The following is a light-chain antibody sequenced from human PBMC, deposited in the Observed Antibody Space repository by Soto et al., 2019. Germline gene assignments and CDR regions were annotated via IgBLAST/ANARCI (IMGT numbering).Light chain of an antibody. Sequence: EIVLTQSPATLSLSPGERATLSCRASQTFSSHLAWYQQKPGQAPRLLIYDASKRATGIPARFSGRWSVTDFTLTISSLEPEDFAVYYCQQRSNWPPVITVGQGTRLEIK. CDR3: QQRSNWPPVIT. J-gene: IGKJ5*01. V-gene: IGKV3-11*01. CDR1: QTFSSH. CDR2: DAS.